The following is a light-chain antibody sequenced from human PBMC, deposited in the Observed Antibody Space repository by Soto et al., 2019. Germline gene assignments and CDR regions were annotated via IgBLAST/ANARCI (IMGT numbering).Light chain of an antibody. CDR2: GAS. CDR3: QQYNNWPPLYT. Sequence: EIVMTQSPATLSVSPGERATLSCRASQSISSNLAWYQQKPGQAPSLLIYGASTRATGIPARFSGSGSGTDFTLTISSLQSEDFAVYYCQQYNNWPPLYTFGQGTKLEIK. V-gene: IGKV3-15*01. J-gene: IGKJ2*01. CDR1: QSISSN.